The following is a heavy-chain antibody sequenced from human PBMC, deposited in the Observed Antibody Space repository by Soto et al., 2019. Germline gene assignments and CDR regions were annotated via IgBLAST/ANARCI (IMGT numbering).Heavy chain of an antibody. CDR3: GRGSSVTKVQY. J-gene: IGHJ1*01. Sequence: QVQLVPYWSKVKKPGSSVMVSCQAYGGSVSNSAISWLRQAPVQGLEWMGGIIPIFGPAIYARKFQGRFHISADESTGTAYMELTNVRSDDTGVDYWGRGSSVTKVQYCGQGTLVNVSS. CDR2: IIPIFGPA. D-gene: IGHD6-25*01. CDR1: GGSVSNSA. V-gene: IGHV1-69*01.